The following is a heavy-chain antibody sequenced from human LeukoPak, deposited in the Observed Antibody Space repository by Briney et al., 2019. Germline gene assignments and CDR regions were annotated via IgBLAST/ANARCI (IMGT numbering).Heavy chain of an antibody. CDR3: ARYRGVVGATYAYYFDY. CDR2: INPSGGST. D-gene: IGHD1-26*01. Sequence: ASVKVSCKVSGYTLTELSMHWVRQAPGQGLEWMGIINPSGGSTSYAQKFQGRVTMTRDTSTSTVYMELSSLRSEDTAVYYCARYRGVVGATYAYYFDYWGQGTLVTVSS. V-gene: IGHV1-46*01. J-gene: IGHJ4*02. CDR1: GYTLTELS.